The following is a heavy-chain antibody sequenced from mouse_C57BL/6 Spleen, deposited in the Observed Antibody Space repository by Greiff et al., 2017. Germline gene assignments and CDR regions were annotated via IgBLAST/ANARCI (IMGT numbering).Heavy chain of an antibody. Sequence: EVKLQESGGGLVQPGGSLSLSCAASGFTFTDYYMSWVRQPPGKALEWLGFIRNKANGYTTEYSASVKGRFTISRDNSQSILYLQMNALRAEDSATYYCARYGGYDGGNWAMDYWGQGTSVTVSS. CDR3: ARYGGYDGGNWAMDY. CDR1: GFTFTDYY. D-gene: IGHD2-2*01. J-gene: IGHJ4*01. V-gene: IGHV7-3*01. CDR2: IRNKANGYTT.